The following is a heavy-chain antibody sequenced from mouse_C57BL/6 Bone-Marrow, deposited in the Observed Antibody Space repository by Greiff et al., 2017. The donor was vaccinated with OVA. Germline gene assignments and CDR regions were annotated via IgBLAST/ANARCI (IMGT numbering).Heavy chain of an antibody. CDR2: IDPSDSYT. CDR3: ARDTTWYFDV. V-gene: IGHV1-50*01. Sequence: QVQLQQPGAELVKPGASVKLSCKASGYTFTSYWMQWVKQRPGQGLEWIGEIDPSDSYTNYNQKFKGKATLTVDTSSSTAHMQLSSLTSEDSAVYYCARDTTWYFDVWGTGTTVTVSS. J-gene: IGHJ1*03. CDR1: GYTFTSYW. D-gene: IGHD1-1*01.